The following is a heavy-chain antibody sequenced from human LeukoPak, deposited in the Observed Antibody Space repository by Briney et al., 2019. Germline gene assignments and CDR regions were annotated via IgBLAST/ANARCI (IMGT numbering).Heavy chain of an antibody. V-gene: IGHV3-23*01. Sequence: GGTLRLSCAASGFTFRRYGMSWVRQAPGKGLEWVSSISGSGGSAYYGDSVKGRFTISRDNSKNTLYLQMNSLKTEDTAVYYCTTAPSGGNIYYYYHMDVWGKGTTVTVSS. D-gene: IGHD4-23*01. CDR1: GFTFRRYG. CDR3: TTAPSGGNIYYYYHMDV. J-gene: IGHJ6*03. CDR2: ISGSGGSA.